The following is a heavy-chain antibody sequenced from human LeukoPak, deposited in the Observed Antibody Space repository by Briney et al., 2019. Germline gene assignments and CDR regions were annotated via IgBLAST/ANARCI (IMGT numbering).Heavy chain of an antibody. J-gene: IGHJ5*02. D-gene: IGHD6-13*01. CDR3: ARVATYSSSWYDWFDP. CDR2: ISSSSSYI. Sequence: GGSLRLSCAASGFTFSSYSMNWVRQAPGKGLDWVSSISSSSSYIYYADSVKGRFTISRDKAKNSLYLQMNSLRAEDTAVYYCARVATYSSSWYDWFDPWGQGTLVTVSS. V-gene: IGHV3-21*01. CDR1: GFTFSSYS.